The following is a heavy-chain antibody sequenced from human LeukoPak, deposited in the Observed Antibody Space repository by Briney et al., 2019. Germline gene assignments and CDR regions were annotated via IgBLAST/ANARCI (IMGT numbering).Heavy chain of an antibody. D-gene: IGHD3-10*01. J-gene: IGHJ6*02. Sequence: SETLSLTCTVSGGSISSSSYYWGWIRQPPGKGLEWIGSIYYSGSTYYNPSLKSRVTISVDTSKNQFSLKLSSVTAAESAVYYCARRLGVRGVTYIYYYGMDVWGQGTTVTVSS. CDR2: IYYSGST. V-gene: IGHV4-39*01. CDR1: GGSISSSSYY. CDR3: ARRLGVRGVTYIYYYGMDV.